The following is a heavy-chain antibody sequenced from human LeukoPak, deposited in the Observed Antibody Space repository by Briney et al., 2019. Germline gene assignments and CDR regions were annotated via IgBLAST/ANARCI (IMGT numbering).Heavy chain of an antibody. J-gene: IGHJ3*02. D-gene: IGHD1-26*01. CDR2: IYYSGST. Sequence: SSETLSLTCTVSGGSISSSSYYWGWIRQPPGKGLEWIGSIYYSGSTYYNPSLKSRDTISVDTSKNQFSLKLSSVTAADTAVYYCARPGGSYYSDAFDIWGQGTMVTVSS. CDR1: GGSISSSSYY. V-gene: IGHV4-39*01. CDR3: ARPGGSYYSDAFDI.